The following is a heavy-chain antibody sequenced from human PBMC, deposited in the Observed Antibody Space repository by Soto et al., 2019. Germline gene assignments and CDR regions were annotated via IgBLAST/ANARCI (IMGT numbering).Heavy chain of an antibody. J-gene: IGHJ4*02. V-gene: IGHV3-23*01. CDR2: ISGSGGST. Sequence: GGSLRLSCAASGFTFSSYAMSWVRQAPGKGLEWVSAISGSGGSTYFADSVKGRFTISRDNSKNTLYLQMNSLRAEDTAVYYCAKDVVVVPTMGFYFDYWGQGALVTVSS. D-gene: IGHD3-22*01. CDR1: GFTFSSYA. CDR3: AKDVVVVPTMGFYFDY.